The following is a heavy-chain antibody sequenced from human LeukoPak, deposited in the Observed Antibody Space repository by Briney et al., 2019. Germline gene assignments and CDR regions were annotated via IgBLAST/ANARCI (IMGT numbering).Heavy chain of an antibody. CDR2: ISSSSYI. V-gene: IGHV3-21*04. D-gene: IGHD3-10*01. J-gene: IGHJ3*02. Sequence: PGGSLRLSCAASGFTFSSYSMNWVRQAPGKGLEWVSSISSSSYIYYADSVKGRLTISRDNAKNSLSLQMNSLRAEDTAVYYCAKARIWFGELRDAFDIWGQGTMVTVSS. CDR1: GFTFSSYS. CDR3: AKARIWFGELRDAFDI.